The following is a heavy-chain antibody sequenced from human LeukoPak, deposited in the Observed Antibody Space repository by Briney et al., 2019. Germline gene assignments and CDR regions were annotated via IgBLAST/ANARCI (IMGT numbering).Heavy chain of an antibody. J-gene: IGHJ5*02. D-gene: IGHD1-7*01. V-gene: IGHV3-21*01. CDR3: ASRVTGTTSDVIWFDP. Sequence: PGGSLRLSCGASGFTFSSYSMNWVRQAPGKGLEWVSSIISSSSYIYYADSVKGRFTISRDNAKNSLYLQMNSLRAEDTAVYYCASRVTGTTSDVIWFDPWGQGTLVTVSS. CDR2: IISSSSYI. CDR1: GFTFSSYS.